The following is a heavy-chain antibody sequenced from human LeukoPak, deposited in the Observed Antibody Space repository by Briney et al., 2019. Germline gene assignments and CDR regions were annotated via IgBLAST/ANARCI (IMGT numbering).Heavy chain of an antibody. D-gene: IGHD2-21*02. J-gene: IGHJ4*02. CDR1: GFTFSSYW. CDR3: VKDAAVTAYYFDY. V-gene: IGHV3-74*01. CDR2: INSDGSST. Sequence: GGSLRLSCAASGFTFSSYWMHWVRQAPGKGLVWVSRINSDGSSTSYADSVKGRFTISRDNSKNTLYLQMSSLRAEDTAVYCCVKDAAVTAYYFDYWGQGTLVTVSS.